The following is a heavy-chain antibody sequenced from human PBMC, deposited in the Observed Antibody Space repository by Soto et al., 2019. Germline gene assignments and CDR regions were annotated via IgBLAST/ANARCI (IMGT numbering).Heavy chain of an antibody. CDR1: GGSISSSSYY. Sequence: PSETLSLTCTVSGGSISSSSYYWGWIRQPPGKGLEWIGSNYYSGSTYYNPSLKSRVTISVDTSKNQFSLKLSSVTAADTAVYYCATRRTGYSSSWYYYYGMDVWGQGTTVTVSS. D-gene: IGHD6-13*01. V-gene: IGHV4-39*01. CDR2: NYYSGST. CDR3: ATRRTGYSSSWYYYYGMDV. J-gene: IGHJ6*02.